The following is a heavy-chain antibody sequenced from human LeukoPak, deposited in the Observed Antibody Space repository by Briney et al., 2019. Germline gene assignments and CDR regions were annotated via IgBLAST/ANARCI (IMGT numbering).Heavy chain of an antibody. J-gene: IGHJ4*02. CDR1: GASISSYY. CDR3: ARDRYYYDSSGYYYFDY. CDR2: LSYSGST. D-gene: IGHD3-22*01. Sequence: PSETLSLTCSVSGASISSYYWGWIRQPPGKGLEWVGYLSYSGSTNYNPSLKSRVTMSVDTSKNQFSLKLSSVTAADTAVYYCARDRYYYDSSGYYYFDYWGQGTLVTVSS. V-gene: IGHV4-59*12.